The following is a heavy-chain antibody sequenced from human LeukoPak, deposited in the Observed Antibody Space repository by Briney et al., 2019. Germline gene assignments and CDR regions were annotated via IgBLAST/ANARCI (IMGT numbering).Heavy chain of an antibody. J-gene: IGHJ6*03. V-gene: IGHV4-34*01. CDR2: INHSGST. CDR1: GGSFSGYY. CDR3: ASLYGSGSYYNVRGYYYYMDV. Sequence: NTSETLSLTCAVYGGSFSGYYWSWIRQPPGKGLEWIGEINHSGSTNYNPSLKSRVTISVDTSKNQFSLKLSSVTAADTAVYYCASLYGSGSYYNVRGYYYYMDVWGKGTTVTVSS. D-gene: IGHD3-10*01.